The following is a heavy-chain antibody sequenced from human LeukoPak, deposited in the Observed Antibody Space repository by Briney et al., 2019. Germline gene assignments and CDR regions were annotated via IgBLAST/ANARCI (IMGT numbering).Heavy chain of an antibody. CDR1: GFTFSSYG. J-gene: IGHJ6*02. CDR3: ARRQYYYGSGSPTFYYYYGMDV. Sequence: GGSLRLSCAASGFTFSSYGMHWVRQARGKGLEWVAVISYDGSNKYYADSVKGRFTISRDNSKNTLYLQMNSLRAEDTAVYYCARRQYYYGSGSPTFYYYYGMDVWAKGPRSPSP. V-gene: IGHV3-30*19. D-gene: IGHD3-10*01. CDR2: ISYDGSNK.